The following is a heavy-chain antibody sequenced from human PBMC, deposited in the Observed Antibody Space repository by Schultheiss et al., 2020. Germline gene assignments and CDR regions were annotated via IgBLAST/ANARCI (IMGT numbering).Heavy chain of an antibody. Sequence: GGSLRLSCAASGFTFDDYAMHWVRQAPGKGLEWVSGISWNSEMIDYAGSVKGRFSISRDNAKSTLYLEMDSLGPEDTAFYYCAKDYTLLGVPGRSWFDAWGQGILVTVSS. CDR1: GFTFDDYA. V-gene: IGHV3-9*01. CDR3: AKDYTLLGVPGRSWFDA. J-gene: IGHJ5*02. CDR2: ISWNSEMI. D-gene: IGHD3-10*01.